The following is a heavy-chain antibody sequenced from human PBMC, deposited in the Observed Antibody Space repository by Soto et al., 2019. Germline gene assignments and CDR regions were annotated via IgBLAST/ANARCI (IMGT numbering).Heavy chain of an antibody. Sequence: QVTLKESGPVLVKPTETLTLTCTVSGFSLSNARMGVSWIRQPPGKALEWLAHIFSNDEKSYSTSLKSRLTISKDTSKSQVVLTMANMDPVDTATYYCARTSKQLLYGVGAFDIWGQGTMVTVSS. J-gene: IGHJ3*02. CDR2: IFSNDEK. CDR1: GFSLSNARMG. D-gene: IGHD2-2*02. CDR3: ARTSKQLLYGVGAFDI. V-gene: IGHV2-26*01.